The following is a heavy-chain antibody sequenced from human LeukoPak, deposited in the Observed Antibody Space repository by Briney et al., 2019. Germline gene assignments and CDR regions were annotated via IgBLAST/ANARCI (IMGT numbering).Heavy chain of an antibody. D-gene: IGHD3-9*01. V-gene: IGHV4-59*12. CDR3: ARDMPARHYDILTGYYSPDSKRNWFDP. J-gene: IGHJ5*02. CDR2: IYYSGST. Sequence: SETLSLTCTVSGGSISSYYWSWIRQPPGKGLEWIGYIYYSGSTNYNPSLKSRVTISVDTSKNQFSLKLSSVTAADTAVYYCARDMPARHYDILTGYYSPDSKRNWFDPWGQGTLVTVSS. CDR1: GGSISSYY.